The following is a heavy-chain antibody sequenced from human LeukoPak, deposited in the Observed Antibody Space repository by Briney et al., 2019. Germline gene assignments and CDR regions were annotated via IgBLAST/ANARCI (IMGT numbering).Heavy chain of an antibody. D-gene: IGHD1-26*01. Sequence: GGSLRLSCAASGYTFSRHGIHWVRQAPGKGLEWVAVVWYDGRSRDYADSVKGRFTISKDNSNNMVFLQMDRLRAEDTAVYYCAKMGSLVGATDNWFDPWGQGTLVTVSS. CDR1: GYTFSRHG. CDR2: VWYDGRSR. J-gene: IGHJ5*02. CDR3: AKMGSLVGATDNWFDP. V-gene: IGHV3-33*06.